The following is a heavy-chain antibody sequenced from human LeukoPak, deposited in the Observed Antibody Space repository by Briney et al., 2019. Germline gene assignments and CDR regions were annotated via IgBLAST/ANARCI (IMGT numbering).Heavy chain of an antibody. D-gene: IGHD3-10*01. CDR2: IYSGGST. J-gene: IGHJ4*02. CDR1: GFTFDDYA. V-gene: IGHV3-69-1*01. CDR3: ARYGGYYYGSGSSRDHDY. Sequence: GGSLRLSCAASGFTFDDYAMHWVRQAPGKGLEWVSVIYSGGSTYYADSVKGRFTISRDNAKNSLYLQMNSLRAEDTAVYYCARYGGYYYGSGSSRDHDYWGQGTLVTVSS.